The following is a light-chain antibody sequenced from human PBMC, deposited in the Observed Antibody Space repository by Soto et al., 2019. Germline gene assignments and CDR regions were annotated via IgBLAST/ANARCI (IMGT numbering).Light chain of an antibody. V-gene: IGKV3-20*01. CDR1: QSVSSSY. CDR2: GAS. J-gene: IGKJ2*01. CDR3: QQYGGSPPYS. Sequence: EIVLTQSPGTLSLSPGERVTLSCRASQSVSSSYLAWYQQKPAQAPRLLIYGASNRATGIPDRFSGSGSGTGFTLTISRLDPEALAVYYCQQYGGSPPYSFGQGTKLEIK.